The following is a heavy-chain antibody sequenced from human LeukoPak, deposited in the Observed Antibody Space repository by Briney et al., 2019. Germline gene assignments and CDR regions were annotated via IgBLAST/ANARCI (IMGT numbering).Heavy chain of an antibody. CDR2: IYYGGST. CDR3: ARHRTVTTLD. V-gene: IGHV4-39*01. CDR1: GGSISCSSYY. Sequence: SETMSLTCTVSGGSISCSSYYWGWIRQPPGKGLEWIGSIYYGGSTYYNPSLKSRVTISVDTSKNQFSLKLSSVTAADTAVYYCARHRTVTTLDWGQGTLVTVSS. D-gene: IGHD4-17*01. J-gene: IGHJ4*02.